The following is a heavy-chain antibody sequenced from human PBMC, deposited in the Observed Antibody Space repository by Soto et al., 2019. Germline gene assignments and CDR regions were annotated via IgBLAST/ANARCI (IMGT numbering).Heavy chain of an antibody. CDR1: GFTFSNYA. CDR3: ASRGSGSDYDY. CDR2: ISGRDGST. Sequence: EVQLLESGGGLVQPGGSLRLSCAASGFTFSNYAMRWVRLAPGKGLEWVSAISGRDGSTYSADSVKGRFTIYRDNSKYTLYLQMNSLRDEDTAVYYCASRGSGSDYDYWGQGTLVTFSS. V-gene: IGHV3-23*01. D-gene: IGHD1-26*01. J-gene: IGHJ4*02.